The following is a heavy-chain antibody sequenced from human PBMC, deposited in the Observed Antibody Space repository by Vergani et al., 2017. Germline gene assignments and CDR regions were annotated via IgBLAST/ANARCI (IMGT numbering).Heavy chain of an antibody. D-gene: IGHD5-24*01. CDR2: ISGSGGST. J-gene: IGHJ4*02. CDR1: GFTFSSYA. Sequence: EVQLVESGGVVVQPGGSLRLSCAASGFTFSSYAMSWVRQAPGKGLEWVSAISGSGGSTYYADSVKGRFTISRDNSKNTLYLQMNSLRAEDTAVYYCAKDYRDGYNHFDYWGQGTLVTVSS. CDR3: AKDYRDGYNHFDY. V-gene: IGHV3-23*04.